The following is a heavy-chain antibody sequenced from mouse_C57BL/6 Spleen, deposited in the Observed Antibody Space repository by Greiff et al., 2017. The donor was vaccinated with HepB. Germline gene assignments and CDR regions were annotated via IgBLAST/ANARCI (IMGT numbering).Heavy chain of an antibody. J-gene: IGHJ4*01. CDR1: GFTFSSYA. Sequence: EVKVEESGEGLVKPGGSLKLSCAASGFTFSSYAMSWVRQTPEKRLEWVAYISSGGDYIYYADTVKGRFTISRDNARNTLYLQMSSLKSEDTAMYYCTRGGYGSSLWAMDYWGQGTSVTVSS. CDR3: TRGGYGSSLWAMDY. D-gene: IGHD1-1*01. CDR2: ISSGGDYI. V-gene: IGHV5-9-1*02.